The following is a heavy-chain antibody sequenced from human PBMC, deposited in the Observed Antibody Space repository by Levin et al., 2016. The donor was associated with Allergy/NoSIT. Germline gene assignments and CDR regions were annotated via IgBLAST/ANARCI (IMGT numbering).Heavy chain of an antibody. CDR1: GGSISSGGYY. D-gene: IGHD3-22*01. CDR3: AGRNYYDSSGYYYVWVY. CDR2: IYYSGST. J-gene: IGHJ4*02. V-gene: IGHV4-30-4*08. Sequence: SETLSLTCTVSGGSISSGGYYWSWIRQPPGKGLEWIGYIYYSGSTYYNPSLKSRVTISVDTSKNQFSLKLSSVTAADTAVYYCAGRNYYDSSGYYYVWVYWGQGTLVTVSS.